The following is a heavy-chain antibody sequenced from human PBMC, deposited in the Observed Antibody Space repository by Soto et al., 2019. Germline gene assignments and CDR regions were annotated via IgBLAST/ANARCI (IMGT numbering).Heavy chain of an antibody. J-gene: IGHJ4*02. CDR2: ISSLSSPR. V-gene: IGHV3-48*02. D-gene: IGHD1-26*01. CDR3: VREDILGARSFDY. Sequence: GGSLRLSCAASGFTFGGYSMNWVRQAPGKGLEWISYISSLSSPRYYAESVEGRFTISRDNAKNSLYLQMNSLRDEDTAVYFCVREDILGARSFDYWGQGTLVTVSS. CDR1: GFTFGGYS.